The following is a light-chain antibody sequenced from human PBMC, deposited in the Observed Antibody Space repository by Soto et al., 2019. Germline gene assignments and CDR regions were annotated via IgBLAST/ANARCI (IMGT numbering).Light chain of an antibody. Sequence: DIPLTQSPSFLSASVGDRVTITCRASQGISSYLAWYQQKPGKAPKLLIYAASTLQSGVPSRFSGRGSGTEFALTSSCLQPEDFATYDCQQLNSYPQTFGQGTRLEMK. CDR1: QGISSY. CDR3: QQLNSYPQT. J-gene: IGKJ5*01. V-gene: IGKV1-9*01. CDR2: AAS.